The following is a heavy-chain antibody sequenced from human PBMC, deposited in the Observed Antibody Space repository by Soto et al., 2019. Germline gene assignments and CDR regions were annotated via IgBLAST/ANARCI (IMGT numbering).Heavy chain of an antibody. CDR1: GGSMYSYY. CDR2: IDTSGSA. CDR3: ARESSRSEFDY. V-gene: IGHV4-4*07. Sequence: QVQLQDSGPGLVKPSETLSLTCTVSGGSMYSYYWTWIRQPAGKGLEWIGHIDTSGSASHNPSLRSRVTMSLDTSKNEFSLKLNSVTAADTAVYYCARESSRSEFDYWGQGTLVTVSS. J-gene: IGHJ4*02.